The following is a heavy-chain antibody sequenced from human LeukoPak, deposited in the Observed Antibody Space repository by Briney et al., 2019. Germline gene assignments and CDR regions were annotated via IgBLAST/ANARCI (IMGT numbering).Heavy chain of an antibody. CDR1: GGSISSYY. J-gene: IGHJ4*02. CDR2: IYYSGST. V-gene: IGHV4-59*01. D-gene: IGHD2-15*01. CDR3: ARRAPGGSCYA. Sequence: SETLSLTCTVSGGSISSYYWNWIRQPPGKGLEWIGYIYYSGSTNYNPSLKSRVAISVDTSKNQFSLKLSSLTAADAAVYYYARRAPGGSCYAWGQGTLVTVSS.